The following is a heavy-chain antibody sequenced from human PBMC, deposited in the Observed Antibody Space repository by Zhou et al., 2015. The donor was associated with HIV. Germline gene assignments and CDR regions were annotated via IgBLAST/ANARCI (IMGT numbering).Heavy chain of an antibody. CDR3: ARNPAGYCSSTSCYHNYYYYYGMDV. CDR2: IIPILGIA. J-gene: IGHJ6*02. Sequence: QVQLVQSGAEVKKPGSSVKVSCKASGGTFSSYTISWVRQAPGQGLEWMGRIIPILGIANYAQKFQGRVTITADKSTSTAYMELSSLRSEDTAVYYCARNPAGYCSSTSCYHNYYYYYGMDVWGQGTTVTVSS. CDR1: GGTFSSYT. D-gene: IGHD2-2*01. V-gene: IGHV1-69*02.